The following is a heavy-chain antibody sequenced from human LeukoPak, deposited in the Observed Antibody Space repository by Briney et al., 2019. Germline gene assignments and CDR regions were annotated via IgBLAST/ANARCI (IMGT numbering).Heavy chain of an antibody. V-gene: IGHV4-59*01. Sequence: PSETLSITCTVSGGSISSYYWSWIRQPPGKGLEWIGYIYYSGSTNYNPSLKSRVTISVDTSKNQFSLKLSSVTAADTAVYYCARAVWGSYRYTEWGQGTLVTVSS. CDR3: ARAVWGSYRYTE. CDR2: IYYSGST. CDR1: GGSISSYY. J-gene: IGHJ4*02. D-gene: IGHD3-16*02.